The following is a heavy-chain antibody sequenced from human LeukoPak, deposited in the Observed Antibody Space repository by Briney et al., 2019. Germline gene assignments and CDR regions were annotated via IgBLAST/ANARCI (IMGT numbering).Heavy chain of an antibody. CDR3: ARAPDPSWFDP. CDR1: GGSISSYY. J-gene: IGHJ5*02. Sequence: SETLSLTCTVSGGSISSYYWSWIRQPPGKGLEWIGYIYYSGSTNYNPSLKSRVTVSVDTSKNQFSLKLSSVTAADTAVYYCARAPDPSWFDPWGQGTLVTVSS. V-gene: IGHV4-59*01. CDR2: IYYSGST.